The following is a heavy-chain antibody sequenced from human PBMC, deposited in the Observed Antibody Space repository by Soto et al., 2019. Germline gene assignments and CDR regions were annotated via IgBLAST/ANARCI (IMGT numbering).Heavy chain of an antibody. D-gene: IGHD6-19*01. V-gene: IGHV1-18*01. CDR2: ISAYNGNT. J-gene: IGHJ4*02. Sequence: QVQLVQSGAEVKKPGASVKVSCKASGYTFTSYGINCVRQAPGQGLEWMGWISAYNGNTNYAQKLQGRVTMTPDTSTSTAYMELRSRRADDTAVYYCARDLAVGLVDYWGKGTLVTVSS. CDR3: ARDLAVGLVDY. CDR1: GYTFTSYG.